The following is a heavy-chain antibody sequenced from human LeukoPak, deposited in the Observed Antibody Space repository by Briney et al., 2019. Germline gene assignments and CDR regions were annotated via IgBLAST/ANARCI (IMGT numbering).Heavy chain of an antibody. CDR2: ITSTGASI. V-gene: IGHV3-11*01. CDR1: GFTFSDYY. J-gene: IGHJ4*02. Sequence: GGSLTLSCAASGFTFSDYYMTWIRQAPGKGLEWVSHITSTGASIYYADSVRGRFTISRDNAKNSLSLQMNSLRADDTAVYYCARVLGSGYSPFDYWGQGVLVTVSS. CDR3: ARVLGSGYSPFDY. D-gene: IGHD3-22*01.